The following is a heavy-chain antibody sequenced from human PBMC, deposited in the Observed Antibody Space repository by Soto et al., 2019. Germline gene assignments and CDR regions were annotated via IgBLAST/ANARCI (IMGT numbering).Heavy chain of an antibody. V-gene: IGHV2-5*02. CDR1: GFSLSTREVG. D-gene: IGHD3-10*01. Sequence: GSGPRCEPTQTLTLTCTFSGFSLSTREVGVGWIRQPPGKALEWLALIYWDDDKRYRPSLKSRLTIAKDTSKNLVILIMTNMDPEDTATYYCAHRAYYYGSGSYYTHWGQGMLVTVSS. CDR3: AHRAYYYGSGSYYTH. J-gene: IGHJ4*02. CDR2: IYWDDDK.